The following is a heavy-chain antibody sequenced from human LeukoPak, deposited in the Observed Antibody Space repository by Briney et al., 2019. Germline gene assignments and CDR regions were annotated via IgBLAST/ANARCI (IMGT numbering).Heavy chain of an antibody. CDR2: ISGSGGST. CDR3: AKVPPESVFSSWYYFDY. Sequence: PGGSLRLSCAASGFTFSSYAMSWVRQAPGKGLEWVSAISGSGGSTYYADSVKGRFTISRDNSKNTLYLQMNSLRAEDTAVYYCAKVPPESVFSSWYYFDYWGQGTLVTVSS. V-gene: IGHV3-23*01. CDR1: GFTFSSYA. D-gene: IGHD6-13*01. J-gene: IGHJ4*02.